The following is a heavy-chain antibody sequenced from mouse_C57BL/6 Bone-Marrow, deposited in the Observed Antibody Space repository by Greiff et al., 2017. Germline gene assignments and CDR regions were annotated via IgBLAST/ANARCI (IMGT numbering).Heavy chain of an antibody. CDR2: IYPGSGST. V-gene: IGHV1-55*01. D-gene: IGHD1-1*01. CDR3: AIITTVVEGY. J-gene: IGHJ2*01. CDR1: GYTFTSYW. Sequence: VQLQQSGAELVKPGASVKMSCQASGYTFTSYWITWVKPRPGQGLEWIGDIYPGSGSTNYNEKFKSKATLTVDTSSSTAYMQLSSLTSEDAAVYYCAIITTVVEGYWGQGTTLTVSS.